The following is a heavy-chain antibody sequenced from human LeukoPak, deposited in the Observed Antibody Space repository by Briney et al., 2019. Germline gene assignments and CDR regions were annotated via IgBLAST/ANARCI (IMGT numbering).Heavy chain of an antibody. Sequence: GGSLRLSCAASGFTFSNYWVNWVRQAPGKGLEWVANIKQDGGEKSYVDSVKGRFTISRDNAKNSLHLQMNSLRAEDTAVYYWGRDGGGRGSLGFDVFDFGAKGKRAPFSS. J-gene: IGHJ3*01. CDR1: GFTFSNYW. D-gene: IGHD3-16*01. CDR3: GRDGGGRGSLGFDVFDF. CDR2: IKQDGGEK. V-gene: IGHV3-7*01.